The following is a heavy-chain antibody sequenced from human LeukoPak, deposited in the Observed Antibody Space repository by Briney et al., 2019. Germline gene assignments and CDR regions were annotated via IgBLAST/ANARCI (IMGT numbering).Heavy chain of an antibody. CDR1: GGSISSYY. V-gene: IGHV4-59*01. CDR2: ITYSGST. Sequence: SEPLSLTFPVSGGSISSYYWSWIRQPPGKGLEWIGYITYSGSTNYTPSLKSRLTMAIDTSNNQFSLKLSSVTAADTAVYYCAGPTRLPDLWGRGTLVTVSS. J-gene: IGHJ2*01. D-gene: IGHD4-11*01. CDR3: AGPTRLPDL.